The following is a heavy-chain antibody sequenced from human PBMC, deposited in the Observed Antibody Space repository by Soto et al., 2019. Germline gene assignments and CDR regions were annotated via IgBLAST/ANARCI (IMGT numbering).Heavy chain of an antibody. Sequence: PSETLSLTCTVSGGSISSYYWSWIRQPPGKGLEWIGYIYYSGSTNYNPSLRSRVPISVDTSKNQFSLKLSSVTAADTAVYYCARRRPYSSSRYYFDYWGQGTLVTVSS. J-gene: IGHJ4*02. D-gene: IGHD6-13*01. V-gene: IGHV4-59*08. CDR2: IYYSGST. CDR3: ARRRPYSSSRYYFDY. CDR1: GGSISSYY.